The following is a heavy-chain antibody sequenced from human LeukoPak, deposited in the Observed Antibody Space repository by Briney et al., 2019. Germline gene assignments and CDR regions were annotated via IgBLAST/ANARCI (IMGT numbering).Heavy chain of an antibody. CDR1: GGSISSYY. J-gene: IGHJ4*02. CDR3: ARSAVGTTVVY. Sequence: SETLSLTCTVSGGSISSYYWSWIRQPPGKGLEWIGHIYYSGSTNYNPSLKSRVTISVDTSKNQFSLKLSSVTAADTAVYYCARSAVGTTVVYWGQGTLVTVSS. CDR2: IYYSGST. D-gene: IGHD1-26*01. V-gene: IGHV4-59*01.